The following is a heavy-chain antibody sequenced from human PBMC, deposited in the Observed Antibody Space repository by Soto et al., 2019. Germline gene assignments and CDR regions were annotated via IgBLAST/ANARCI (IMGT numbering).Heavy chain of an antibody. V-gene: IGHV4-4*07. CDR3: ARERREEIHDGYDIDY. CDR1: GCSISNYY. CDR2: IYTSGYT. Sequence: SETLSLPCPVSGCSISNYYWSWIRQPAGKGLEWIGRIYTSGYTDYNPSLKSRVTISLDTSKNQFSLKVTSMTAADTAVYYCARERREEIHDGYDIDYWGQGTLVTVSS. J-gene: IGHJ4*02. D-gene: IGHD5-12*01.